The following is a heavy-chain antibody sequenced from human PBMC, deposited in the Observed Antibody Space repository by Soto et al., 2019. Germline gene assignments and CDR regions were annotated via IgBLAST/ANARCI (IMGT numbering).Heavy chain of an antibody. CDR1: GFTFSSFG. D-gene: IGHD1-1*01. V-gene: IGHV3-33*01. CDR3: VRDAGNDEAMDY. J-gene: IGHJ4*02. CDR2: IWHDGKNK. Sequence: QVPVVESGGGVVQPGRSLRLSCAASGFTFSSFGMHWVRQAPGKGLEWVADIWHDGKNKDYADSVKGRFTISRDNSKNTLYLQMNSLRGEDRAVYYCVRDAGNDEAMDYWGQGTLVSVSS.